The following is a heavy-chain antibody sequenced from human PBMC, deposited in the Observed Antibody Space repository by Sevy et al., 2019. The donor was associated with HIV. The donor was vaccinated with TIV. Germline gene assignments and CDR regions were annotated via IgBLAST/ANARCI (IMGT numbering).Heavy chain of an antibody. CDR1: GFTFTDYW. Sequence: GGSLRLSCAASGFTFTDYWMSWVRQTPGKGLEWVATIKQDESEKYYVDSVKGRFAISRDNGNNSVSLQMNGLRVEDTALYYCAREVGGFNWRPYYFDSWGQGTLVTVSS. CDR2: IKQDESEK. D-gene: IGHD3-3*01. V-gene: IGHV3-7*01. CDR3: AREVGGFNWRPYYFDS. J-gene: IGHJ4*02.